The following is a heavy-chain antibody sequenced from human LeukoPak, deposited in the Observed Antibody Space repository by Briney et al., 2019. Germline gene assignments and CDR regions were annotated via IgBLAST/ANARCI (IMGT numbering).Heavy chain of an antibody. CDR2: INPNSGGT. D-gene: IGHD3-22*01. V-gene: IGHV1-2*06. J-gene: IGHJ4*02. CDR3: AVLYYYDSSGDY. CDR1: GGTFSSYA. Sequence: ASVKVSCKASGGTFSSYAISWVRQAPGQGLEWMGRINPNSGGTNYAQKFQGRVTMTRDTSISTAYMELSRLRSDDTAVYYCAVLYYYDSSGDYWGQGTLVTVSS.